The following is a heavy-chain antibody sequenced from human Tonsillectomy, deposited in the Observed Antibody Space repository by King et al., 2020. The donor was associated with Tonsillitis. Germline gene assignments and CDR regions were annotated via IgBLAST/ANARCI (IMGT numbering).Heavy chain of an antibody. CDR2: ISYDGTNK. CDR3: ARGDDSSGYYWSFDY. CDR1: GFTFSSYG. V-gene: IGHV3-33*05. J-gene: IGHJ4*02. Sequence: VQLVESGGGVVQPGRSLRLSCAASGFTFSSYGMHWVRQAPGKGLEWVAVISYDGTNKYYADSVKGRFTISRDNSKNTVFLRMNSLRAEDTAVYYCARGDDSSGYYWSFDYWGQGTLVTVSS. D-gene: IGHD3-22*01.